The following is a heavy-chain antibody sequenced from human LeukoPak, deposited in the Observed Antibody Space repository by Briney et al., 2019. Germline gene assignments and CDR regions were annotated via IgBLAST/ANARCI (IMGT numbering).Heavy chain of an antibody. Sequence: GGSLRPSCAASGFTFEDFGMSWVRQAPGKGLEWVSGISWNGGRIGYADSVKGRFTISRDNAKNSLFLQMNSLRAEDTALYFCARSMTPGGYLFDYWGRGTLVTVSS. J-gene: IGHJ4*02. CDR3: ARSMTPGGYLFDY. CDR1: GFTFEDFG. D-gene: IGHD3-22*01. CDR2: ISWNGGRI. V-gene: IGHV3-20*04.